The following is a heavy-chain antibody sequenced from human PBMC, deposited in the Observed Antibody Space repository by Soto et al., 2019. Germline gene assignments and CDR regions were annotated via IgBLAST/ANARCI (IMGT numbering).Heavy chain of an antibody. V-gene: IGHV4-39*01. D-gene: IGHD2-21*02. CDR1: GGSISSSSYY. CDR2: IYYSGST. CDR3: ARHAYCGGDCLYYFDY. Sequence: PSETLSLTCTVSGGSISSSSYYWGWIRQPPGKGLEWIGSIYYSGSTYYNPSLKSRVTISVDTSKNQFSLKLSSVTAADTAVYYCARHAYCGGDCLYYFDYWGQGTLVTVSS. J-gene: IGHJ4*02.